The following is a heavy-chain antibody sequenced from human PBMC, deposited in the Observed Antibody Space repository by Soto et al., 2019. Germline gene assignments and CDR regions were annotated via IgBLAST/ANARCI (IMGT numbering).Heavy chain of an antibody. D-gene: IGHD2-21*02. CDR1: GFTFSSYE. V-gene: IGHV3-48*03. Sequence: EVQLVESGGGLVQPGGSLRLSCAASGFTFSSYEMNWVRQAPGQGLEWVSYISSSGSTIYYADSVKGRFTISRDNAKNSLYLQMNSLRAEDTAVYYCATDLAYCGGDCYNWFDPWGQGTLVTVSS. J-gene: IGHJ5*02. CDR2: ISSSGSTI. CDR3: ATDLAYCGGDCYNWFDP.